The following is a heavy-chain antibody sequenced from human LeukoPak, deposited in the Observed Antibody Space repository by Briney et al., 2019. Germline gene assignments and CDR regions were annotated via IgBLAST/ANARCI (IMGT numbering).Heavy chain of an antibody. J-gene: IGHJ4*02. CDR1: GFTLSSYW. V-gene: IGHV3-7*01. Sequence: GGSLRLSCAASGFTLSSYWMSWVRQAPGKGLEWVANIKQDGSEKYYVDSVKGRFTTSRDNAKNSLYLQMNSLRAEDTAVYYCARLRYCSGGSCYPGEYYFDYWGQGTLVTVSS. CDR3: ARLRYCSGGSCYPGEYYFDY. CDR2: IKQDGSEK. D-gene: IGHD2-15*01.